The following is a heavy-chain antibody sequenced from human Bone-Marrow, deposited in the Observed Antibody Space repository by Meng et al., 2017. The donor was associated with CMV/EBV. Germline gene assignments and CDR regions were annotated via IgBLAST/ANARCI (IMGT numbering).Heavy chain of an antibody. CDR1: GGTFSSYA. V-gene: IGHV1-69*05. D-gene: IGHD1-1*01. J-gene: IGHJ6*02. Sequence: SVKVSCKASGGTFSSYAISWVRQAPGQGLEWMGGIIPIFGTANYAQKFQGRVTITTDESTSTAYMELSSLRSEDTAVYYCASPDTGTHPGYYYGMEIWGQGTKVTVSS. CDR3: ASPDTGTHPGYYYGMEI. CDR2: IIPIFGTA.